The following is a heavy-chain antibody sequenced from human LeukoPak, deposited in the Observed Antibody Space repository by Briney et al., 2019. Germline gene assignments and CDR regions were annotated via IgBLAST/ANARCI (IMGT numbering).Heavy chain of an antibody. CDR2: IYYSGST. CDR1: GGSITSNYYY. D-gene: IGHD1-26*01. CDR3: ARGRSKWNLLRRTLTLSWFDP. J-gene: IGHJ5*02. V-gene: IGHV4-39*07. Sequence: SETLSLTCTVSGGSITSNYYYWGWLRQSPGKGLEWIGNIYYSGSTYYNPSLQSRVTISVDTSKNQFSLKLNSVTAADTAVYYCARGRSKWNLLRRTLTLSWFDPWGPGTLVTVSS.